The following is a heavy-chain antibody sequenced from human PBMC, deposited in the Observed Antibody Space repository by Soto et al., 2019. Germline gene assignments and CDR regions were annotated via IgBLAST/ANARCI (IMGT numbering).Heavy chain of an antibody. CDR2: ITSSRDM. D-gene: IGHD1-1*01. CDR1: GFTFSTHT. Sequence: EVQLVESGGGLVKPGGSLRLSCAASGFTFSTHTMNWVRQAPGKGLEWVSSITSSRDMFYADSVKGRFTISRDNAKNSLYMKKNSLRAGDPAVFYCVREVEGFDYWGQEPLPTVSS. V-gene: IGHV3-21*01. J-gene: IGHJ4*02. CDR3: VREVEGFDY.